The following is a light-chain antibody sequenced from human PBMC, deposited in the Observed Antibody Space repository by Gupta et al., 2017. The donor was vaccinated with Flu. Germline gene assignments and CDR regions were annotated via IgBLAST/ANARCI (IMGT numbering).Light chain of an antibody. CDR2: SNS. CDR3: AAWDDSLKGV. J-gene: IGLJ1*01. V-gene: IGLV1-44*01. Sequence: QSVLTQPPSVSGTPGQRVTIFCVGSSSNIGRNSASWYQQLPGTAPKLLIYSNSQRPSGVPDRFSGPKAGTSASLAISGLQSEDEGDYYCAAWDDSLKGVFGTGTRVIVL. CDR1: SSNIGRNS.